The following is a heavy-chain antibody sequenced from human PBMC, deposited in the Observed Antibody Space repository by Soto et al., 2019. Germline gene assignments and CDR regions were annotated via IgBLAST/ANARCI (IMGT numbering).Heavy chain of an antibody. J-gene: IGHJ4*02. D-gene: IGHD3-10*01. CDR2: ISGGDTT. CDR3: ARGLLWFGDNLKYFDY. Sequence: GGSLRFSCVVSGFTVSSNYMSWVRQAPGKGLEWVSVISGGDTTYYADSVKGRFTISRDNSKNTLYLQMNSLGGEDTAVYYCARGLLWFGDNLKYFDYWGQGTLVTVSS. V-gene: IGHV3-66*01. CDR1: GFTVSSNY.